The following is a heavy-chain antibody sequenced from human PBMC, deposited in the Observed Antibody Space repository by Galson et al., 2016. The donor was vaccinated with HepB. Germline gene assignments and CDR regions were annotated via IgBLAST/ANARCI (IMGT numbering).Heavy chain of an antibody. D-gene: IGHD6-19*01. CDR1: GFTLRSYI. CDR3: ARVRYSSGSNP. J-gene: IGHJ5*02. Sequence: SLRLSCAASGFTLRSYIMNWVRRAPGKGLEWVAAISSSSTYIHYADSLKGRLTISRDNAQNSVFLQMNSLRVEDTAVYYCARVRYSSGSNPWGQGTLVTVSS. CDR2: ISSSSTYI. V-gene: IGHV3-21*01.